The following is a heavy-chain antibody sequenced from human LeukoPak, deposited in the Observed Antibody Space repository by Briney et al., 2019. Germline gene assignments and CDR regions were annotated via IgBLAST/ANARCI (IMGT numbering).Heavy chain of an antibody. D-gene: IGHD4-17*01. CDR1: GGSLSRRDYF. Sequence: SETLSLTCTVSGGSLSRRDYFWSWIRQHPGKGLEWIGCIYYSGSTYSNPSLKSRVTISVDRSKNQFSLRLSSVTAADTAVYYCARGIMTTVPRFDYWGQGALVTVSS. CDR2: IYYSGST. V-gene: IGHV4-31*03. CDR3: ARGIMTTVPRFDY. J-gene: IGHJ4*02.